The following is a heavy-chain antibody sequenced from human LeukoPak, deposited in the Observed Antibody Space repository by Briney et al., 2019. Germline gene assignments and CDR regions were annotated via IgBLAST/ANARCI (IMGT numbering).Heavy chain of an antibody. V-gene: IGHV3-53*04. D-gene: IGHD2-15*01. CDR1: GFTVSSNY. CDR3: ARGSLTPFDL. J-gene: IGHJ2*01. Sequence: GGSLRLSYAASGFTVSSNYMSWVRQAPGKGLEWVSVIYSGGSTYYADSVKGRFTISRHNSKNTLYLQMNSRRAEDTAVYYCARGSLTPFDLWGRGTLVTVSS. CDR2: IYSGGST.